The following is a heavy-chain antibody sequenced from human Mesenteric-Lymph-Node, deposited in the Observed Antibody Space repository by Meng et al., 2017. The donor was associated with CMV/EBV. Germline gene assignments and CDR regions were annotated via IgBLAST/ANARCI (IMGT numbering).Heavy chain of an antibody. J-gene: IGHJ3*01. D-gene: IGHD2-15*01. V-gene: IGHV1-2*02. Sequence: ASVKVSCKASGYTLSAHYIHWVRKAPGQGLEWMGWIHPDSGGTDHAPKFSDRVTLTRDMTRDMSTNTFYMELSRLTSDDAAVYYCVRDKDASEGSAFDVWGQGTMVTVSS. CDR2: IHPDSGGT. CDR3: VRDKDASEGSAFDV. CDR1: GYTLSAHY.